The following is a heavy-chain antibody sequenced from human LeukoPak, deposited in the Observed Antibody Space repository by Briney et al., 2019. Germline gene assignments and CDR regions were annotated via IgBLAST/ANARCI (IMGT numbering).Heavy chain of an antibody. D-gene: IGHD6-13*01. CDR1: GYSFSSGYY. CDR3: ARSPGGSNWYLYFDY. Sequence: PSETLSLTCAVSGYSFSSGYYWGWIRQPPGKGLEWIGTISHSGSTYYNPSLKSRVTISVDTSKTQFSLKLSSVTAADTAVYYCARSPGGSNWYLYFDYWGQGTLVTVSS. V-gene: IGHV4-38-2*01. J-gene: IGHJ4*02. CDR2: ISHSGST.